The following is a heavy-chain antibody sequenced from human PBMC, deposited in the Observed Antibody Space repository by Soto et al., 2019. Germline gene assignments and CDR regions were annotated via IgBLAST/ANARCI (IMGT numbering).Heavy chain of an antibody. J-gene: IGHJ6*02. D-gene: IGHD2-2*01. CDR2: FDPEDGET. CDR3: ATPRGVPAASDYYYGMDV. CDR1: GYTLTELS. V-gene: IGHV1-24*01. Sequence: ASVKVSCKVSGYTLTELSMHWVRQAPGKGLEWMGGFDPEDGETIYAQKFQGRVTMTEDTSTDTAYMELSSLRSEDTAVYYCATPRGVPAASDYYYGMDVWGQGTTVTVSS.